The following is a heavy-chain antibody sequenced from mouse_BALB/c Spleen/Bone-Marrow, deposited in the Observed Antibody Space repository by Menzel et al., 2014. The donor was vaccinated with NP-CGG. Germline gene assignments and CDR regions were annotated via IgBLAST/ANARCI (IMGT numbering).Heavy chain of an antibody. CDR1: GYTFSNYW. V-gene: IGHV1-5*01. J-gene: IGHJ2*01. Sequence: EVKLQESGTVLARPGAAVKMSCKASGYTFSNYWMHWVKQRPGQGLEWIGTIYPGNSDTTYNQKLKGKAKLTAVTSTSTAYMDLSSLTNEDSAVYYCTTLARTNFDYWGQGTTLTVSS. D-gene: IGHD3-1*01. CDR3: TTLARTNFDY. CDR2: IYPGNSDT.